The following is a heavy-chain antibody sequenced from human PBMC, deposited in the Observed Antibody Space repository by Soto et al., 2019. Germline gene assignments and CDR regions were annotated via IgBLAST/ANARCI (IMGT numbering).Heavy chain of an antibody. CDR1: GGSISSGGYY. CDR2: IYYSGST. Sequence: QVQLQESGPGLVKPSQTLSLTCTVSGGSISSGGYYWSWIRQHPGKGLEWIGYIYYSGSTYYNPSLKRRVTIAVDTSKNQFSLKLSSVTAADTAVYYCARDQLVRGTMMRAFDIWGQGTMVTVSS. CDR3: ARDQLVRGTMMRAFDI. V-gene: IGHV4-31*03. J-gene: IGHJ3*02. D-gene: IGHD3-10*01.